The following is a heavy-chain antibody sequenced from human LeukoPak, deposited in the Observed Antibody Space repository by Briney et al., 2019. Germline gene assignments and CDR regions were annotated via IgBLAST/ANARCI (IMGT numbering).Heavy chain of an antibody. V-gene: IGHV3-23*01. CDR3: ARDGAQPGYYFEF. CDR1: GLTLSDYA. Sequence: GGSLRLSCAVSGLTLSDYAISWVRQAPGKGLEWVSVISDGGDSTDYAESVKGRFTVFRDKVINTPYLHMDSLRAEDTATYFCARDGAQPGYYFEFWGQGSQVTVSS. J-gene: IGHJ4*02. D-gene: IGHD1-26*01. CDR2: ISDGGDST.